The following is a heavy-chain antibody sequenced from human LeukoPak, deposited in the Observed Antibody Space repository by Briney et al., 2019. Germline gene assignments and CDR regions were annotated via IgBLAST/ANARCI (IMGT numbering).Heavy chain of an antibody. CDR1: GFTFSSYA. CDR3: ARDPRAASYNWNDLRWFDP. Sequence: QPGGSLRLSCAASGFTFSSYAITWVRQAPGKGLEWVSAVSGRGDSTYYADSVKGRFTISRDNSKNTLYLQMSSLRVEDTAIYYCARDPRAASYNWNDLRWFDPWGQGTLVTVSS. V-gene: IGHV3-23*01. D-gene: IGHD1-1*01. J-gene: IGHJ5*02. CDR2: VSGRGDST.